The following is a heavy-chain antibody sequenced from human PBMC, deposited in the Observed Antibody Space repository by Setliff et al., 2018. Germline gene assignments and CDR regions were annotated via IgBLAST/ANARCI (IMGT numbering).Heavy chain of an antibody. J-gene: IGHJ5*02. CDR3: ARALYPSSFIGHNWFDP. CDR1: GYSFSTCW. D-gene: IGHD2-2*01. Sequence: LGESLKISCKGSGYSFSTCWIGWVRQMPGKGLEWMGMIYPDDSDTKYHPSFQGQVTISADKSISTAYLQWSSLKASDTAMYYCARALYPSSFIGHNWFDPWGQGTLVTVSS. CDR2: IYPDDSDT. V-gene: IGHV5-51*01.